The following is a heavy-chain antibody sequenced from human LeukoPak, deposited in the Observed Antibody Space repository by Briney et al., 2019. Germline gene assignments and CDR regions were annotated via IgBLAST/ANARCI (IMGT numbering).Heavy chain of an antibody. J-gene: IGHJ4*02. CDR3: AREEAAAGMGY. Sequence: SVKVSCKASGGTFSSYAISWVRQAPGQGLEWMGGIIPIFGTANYAQKFQGRVTITADKSTSTAYMELSSLRSEDTAVYYCAREEAAAGMGYWGQGTLVIVSS. D-gene: IGHD6-13*01. CDR1: GGTFSSYA. CDR2: IIPIFGTA. V-gene: IGHV1-69*06.